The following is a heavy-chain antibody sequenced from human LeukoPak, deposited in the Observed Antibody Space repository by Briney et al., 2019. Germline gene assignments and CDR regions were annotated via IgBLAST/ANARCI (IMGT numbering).Heavy chain of an antibody. CDR2: ISVSGSST. Sequence: GESLRLSCAASGITFSSYAMGWVRQAPGKGLEWVSAISVSGSSTDYADPVKGRFIISRDNSKNTLYLQMTSLRAEDTAVYYCAKDFESGDYFDYWGQGTLVTVSS. CDR3: AKDFESGDYFDY. V-gene: IGHV3-23*01. J-gene: IGHJ4*02. CDR1: GITFSSYA. D-gene: IGHD3-10*01.